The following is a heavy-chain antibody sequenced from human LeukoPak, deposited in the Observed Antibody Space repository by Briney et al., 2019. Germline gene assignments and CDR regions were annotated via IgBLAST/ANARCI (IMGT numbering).Heavy chain of an antibody. Sequence: GGSLRLSCAASGFTVSSNYMSWVRQAPGKGLEWVSVISGSGDSTFYADSVKGGFTISRDNSKNTLSLQMNSLRAEDTAVYYCAKGSSSSSYSSIDYWGQGTLVTVSS. V-gene: IGHV3-23*01. CDR2: ISGSGDST. CDR1: GFTVSSNY. CDR3: AKGSSSSSYSSIDY. J-gene: IGHJ4*02. D-gene: IGHD6-6*01.